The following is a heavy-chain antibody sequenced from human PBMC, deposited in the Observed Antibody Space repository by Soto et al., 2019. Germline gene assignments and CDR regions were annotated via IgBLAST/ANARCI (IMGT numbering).Heavy chain of an antibody. V-gene: IGHV3-7*04. CDR1: GFTFSSYW. CDR3: AGEGYCSGGSCYDVFDY. CDR2: IKQDGSEK. J-gene: IGHJ4*02. D-gene: IGHD2-15*01. Sequence: GGSLRLSCAASGFTFSSYWMSWVRQAPGNGLEWVANIKQDGSEKYYVDSVKGRFTISRDNAKNSLYLQMNSLRAEDTAVYYCAGEGYCSGGSCYDVFDYWGQGTLVTVSS.